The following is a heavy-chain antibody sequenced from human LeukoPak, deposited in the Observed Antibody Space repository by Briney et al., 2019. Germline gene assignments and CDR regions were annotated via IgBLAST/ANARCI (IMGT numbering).Heavy chain of an antibody. CDR3: ARAVSYNAFDI. Sequence: ASVKVSCKVSGYTLTELSMHWVRQAPGKGLEWMGGFDPEDGETIYAQKFQGRVTMTRDMSTSTVYMELSSLRSEDTAVYYCARAVSYNAFDIWGQGTMVTVSS. D-gene: IGHD1-26*01. CDR1: GYTLTELS. CDR2: FDPEDGET. V-gene: IGHV1-24*01. J-gene: IGHJ3*02.